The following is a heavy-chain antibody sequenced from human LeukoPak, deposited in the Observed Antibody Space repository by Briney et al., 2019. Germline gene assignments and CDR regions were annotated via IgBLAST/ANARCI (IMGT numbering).Heavy chain of an antibody. Sequence: GGSLRLSCVASGLSFSGYSMNWVRRAPGKGLEWVSYIRRSSSIIYYADSVEGRFTVSRDNAKNSLYLQMNSLGDEDTAVYYCTRGRGDDGYNYFDYWGQGTLVTVSS. CDR3: TRGRGDDGYNYFDY. CDR2: IRRSSSII. D-gene: IGHD5-24*01. V-gene: IGHV3-48*02. CDR1: GLSFSGYS. J-gene: IGHJ4*02.